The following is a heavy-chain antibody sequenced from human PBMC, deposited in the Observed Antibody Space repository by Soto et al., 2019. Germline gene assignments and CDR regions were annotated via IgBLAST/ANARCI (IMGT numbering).Heavy chain of an antibody. CDR2: VYYSGTT. Sequence: PSETLSLTCSVSGGSVSNKTYYWSWIRQPPGKRLEWIGYVYYSGTTNYNPSLKSRVTISVDLSKNQFSLRLSSVTTADTALYYCARTAAVPNTLRSRYFFDYWGQGTLVTVSS. CDR3: ARTAAVPNTLRSRYFFDY. D-gene: IGHD6-25*01. V-gene: IGHV4-61*01. J-gene: IGHJ4*02. CDR1: GGSVSNKTYY.